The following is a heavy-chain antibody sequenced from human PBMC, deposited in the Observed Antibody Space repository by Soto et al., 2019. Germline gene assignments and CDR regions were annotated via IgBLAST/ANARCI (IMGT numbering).Heavy chain of an antibody. CDR3: ARGDVVVVAATVSYYYYYMDV. CDR1: GFTFSSYS. J-gene: IGHJ6*03. D-gene: IGHD2-15*01. Sequence: GGSLRLSCAASGFTFSSYSMNWVRQAPGKGLEWVSSISSSSSYIYYADSVKGRFTISRDNAKNSLYLQMNSLRAEDTAVYYCARGDVVVVAATVSYYYYYMDVWGKGTTVTVSS. CDR2: ISSSSSYI. V-gene: IGHV3-21*01.